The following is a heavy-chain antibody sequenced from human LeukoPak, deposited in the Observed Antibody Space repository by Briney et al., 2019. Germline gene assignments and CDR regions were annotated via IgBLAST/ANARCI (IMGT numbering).Heavy chain of an antibody. CDR3: AKAGYCSSTSCFDYYYYYMDV. D-gene: IGHD2-2*03. CDR2: IRYDGSNK. V-gene: IGHV3-30*02. J-gene: IGHJ6*03. Sequence: SGGSLRLSCAASGFTFSSYGMHWVRQAPGKGLKWVAFIRYDGSNKYYADSVKGRFTISRDNSKNTLYLQMNSLRAEDTAVYYCAKAGYCSSTSCFDYYYYYMDVWGKGTTVTVSS. CDR1: GFTFSSYG.